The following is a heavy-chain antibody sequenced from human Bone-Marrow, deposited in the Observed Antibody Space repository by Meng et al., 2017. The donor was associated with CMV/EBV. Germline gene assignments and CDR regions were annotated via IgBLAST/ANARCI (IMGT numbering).Heavy chain of an antibody. CDR1: GFTFTACY. V-gene: IGHV3-11*01. CDR3: AREGQVY. J-gene: IGHJ4*02. CDR2: ISGGSSTI. Sequence: LRLRDAASGFTFTACYMTWIRQPPGKGLECVSYISGGSSTIFCADSVKGRFTTSRDNAKNSLYLQMNSLRAEDTGIYYCAREGQVYWGQGTLVTVSS.